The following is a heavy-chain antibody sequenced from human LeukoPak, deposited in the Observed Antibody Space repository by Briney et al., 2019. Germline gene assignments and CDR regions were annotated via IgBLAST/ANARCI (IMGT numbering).Heavy chain of an antibody. CDR3: ARDIGYSGSHYFDY. CDR1: GFTFSSYA. Sequence: GRTLRLSCAASGFTFSSYAMHWVRQAPGKGLEWVAVISYDGSNKYYADSVKGRFTISRDNSKNTLYLQMNSLRAEDTAVYSCARDIGYSGSHYFDYWGQGTLVTVSS. D-gene: IGHD1-26*01. V-gene: IGHV3-30*04. CDR2: ISYDGSNK. J-gene: IGHJ4*02.